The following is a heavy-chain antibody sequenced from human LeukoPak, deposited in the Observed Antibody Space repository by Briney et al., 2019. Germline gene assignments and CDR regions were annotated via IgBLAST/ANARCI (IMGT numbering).Heavy chain of an antibody. J-gene: IGHJ4*02. CDR3: ARAPAVRGGTFDY. D-gene: IGHD3-10*01. CDR2: ITSSSSYI. CDR1: GFSFSTYN. Sequence: PGESLRLSCAASGFSFSTYNMNWVRQAPGKGLEWVSSITSSSSYIYYADSVKGRFTISRDNAKNSLYLQMNSLRAEDTAVYYCARAPAVRGGTFDYWGQGTLVTVPS. V-gene: IGHV3-21*01.